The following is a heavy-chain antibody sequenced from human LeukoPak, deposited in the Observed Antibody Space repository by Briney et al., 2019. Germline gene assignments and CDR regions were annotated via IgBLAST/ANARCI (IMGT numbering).Heavy chain of an antibody. D-gene: IGHD3-9*01. CDR2: INWNGGST. V-gene: IGHV3-20*04. CDR1: GFTFDDYG. Sequence: PGGSLRLSCAASGFTFDDYGMSWVRQAPGKGLEWVSGINWNGGSTGYADSVKGRFTISRDNAKNSLYLQMNSLRAEDTALYYCARTTKEFDILTGYYSDYWGQGTLVTVSS. CDR3: ARTTKEFDILTGYYSDY. J-gene: IGHJ4*02.